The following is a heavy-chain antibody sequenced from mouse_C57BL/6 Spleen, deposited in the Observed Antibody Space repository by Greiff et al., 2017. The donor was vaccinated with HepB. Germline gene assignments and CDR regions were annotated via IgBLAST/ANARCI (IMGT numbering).Heavy chain of an antibody. V-gene: IGHV1-80*01. J-gene: IGHJ1*03. Sequence: VQLQQSGAELVKPGASVKISCKASGYAFSSYWLNWVKQRPGKGLEWIGQIYPGDGDTNYNGKFKGKATLTADKSSSTAYMQLSSLTSEDSAVYGCARGDGYSWYFDVWGTGTTVTVSS. D-gene: IGHD2-3*01. CDR2: IYPGDGDT. CDR1: GYAFSSYW. CDR3: ARGDGYSWYFDV.